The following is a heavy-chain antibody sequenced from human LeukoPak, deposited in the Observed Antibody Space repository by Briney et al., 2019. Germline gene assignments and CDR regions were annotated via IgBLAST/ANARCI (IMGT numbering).Heavy chain of an antibody. Sequence: TGGSLRLSCAASGFTFSDYSMNWVRQAPGKGLDWVSSITSSSVYIYYTDSVKGRFTISRDNAKNSLYLQMNTLRAEDTAVYYCARFTRTLVRGALVNWGQGTLVTVSS. CDR3: ARFTRTLVRGALVN. J-gene: IGHJ4*02. D-gene: IGHD3-10*01. V-gene: IGHV3-21*01. CDR2: ITSSSVYI. CDR1: GFTFSDYS.